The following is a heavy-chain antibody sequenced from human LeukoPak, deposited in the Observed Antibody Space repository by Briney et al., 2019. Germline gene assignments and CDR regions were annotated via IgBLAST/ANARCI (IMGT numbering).Heavy chain of an antibody. D-gene: IGHD3-9*01. CDR1: GGSFSGYY. CDR2: INHSGST. V-gene: IGHV4-34*01. Sequence: SETLSLTCAVYGGSFSGYYWSWIRQPPGKGLEWIGEINHSGSTNYNPSLKSRVTISVDTSKNQFSLKLSSVTAADTAVYYCAGVWRRRRAHLTGYYNGMYYFDYWGQGTLVTVSS. CDR3: AGVWRRRRAHLTGYYNGMYYFDY. J-gene: IGHJ4*02.